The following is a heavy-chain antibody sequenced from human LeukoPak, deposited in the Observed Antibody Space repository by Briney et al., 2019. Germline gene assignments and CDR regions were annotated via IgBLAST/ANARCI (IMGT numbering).Heavy chain of an antibody. CDR1: GGSFSGYY. D-gene: IGHD1-26*01. J-gene: IGHJ5*02. CDR2: INHSGNT. Sequence: SETLSLTCAVYGGSFSGYYWSWIRQPPGKGLEWIGEINHSGNTNYNPSLKSRVTISVDTSKNQFSLKLSSVTAADTAVYYCASRVGAISFWFDPWGQGTLVTVSS. CDR3: ASRVGAISFWFDP. V-gene: IGHV4-34*01.